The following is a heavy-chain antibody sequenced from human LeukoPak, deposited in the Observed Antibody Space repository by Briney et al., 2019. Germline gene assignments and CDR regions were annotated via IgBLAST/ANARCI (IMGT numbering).Heavy chain of an antibody. V-gene: IGHV1-18*01. CDR3: ARGYYDSSGYYDLDY. CDR1: GYTFTSYG. CDR2: ISAYNGNT. D-gene: IGHD3-22*01. J-gene: IGHJ4*02. Sequence: ASVKVSCKASGYTFTSYGISWVRQAPGQGLEWMGWISAYNGNTNYAQKLQGRVTMSTDTSTSTAYMELRSLRSDDTAVYYCARGYYDSSGYYDLDYWGQGTLVTVSS.